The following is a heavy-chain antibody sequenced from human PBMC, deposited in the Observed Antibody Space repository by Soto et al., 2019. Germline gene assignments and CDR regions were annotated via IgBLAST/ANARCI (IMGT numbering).Heavy chain of an antibody. J-gene: IGHJ4*02. CDR2: ISAYNGNT. V-gene: IGHV1-18*04. Sequence: GASVKVSCKASGYTFTSYGISWLRQAPGQGLEWMGWISAYNGNTNYAQKLQGRVTMTTDTSTSTAYMELRSLRSDDTAVYYCARLRPYYYDSSGPPYYFDYWGQGTLVTVSS. D-gene: IGHD3-22*01. CDR3: ARLRPYYYDSSGPPYYFDY. CDR1: GYTFTSYG.